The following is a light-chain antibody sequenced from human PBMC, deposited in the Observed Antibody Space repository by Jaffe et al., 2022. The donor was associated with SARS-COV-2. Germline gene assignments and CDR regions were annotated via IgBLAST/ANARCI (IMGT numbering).Light chain of an antibody. CDR2: WAS. CDR1: QSVLYSSNNKNY. V-gene: IGKV4-1*01. CDR3: QQYYSTSIG. Sequence: DIVMTQSPDSLAVSLGERATINCKSSQSVLYSSNNKNYLAWYQQKPGQPPKLLIYWASTRESGVPDRFSGSGSGTDFTLTISSLQAEDVAVYYCQQYYSTSIGFGQGTRLEIK. J-gene: IGKJ5*01.